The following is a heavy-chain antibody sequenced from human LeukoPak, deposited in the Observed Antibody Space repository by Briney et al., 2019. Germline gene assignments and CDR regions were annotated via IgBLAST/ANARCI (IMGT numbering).Heavy chain of an antibody. CDR2: MNPNSGNT. V-gene: IGHV1-8*01. D-gene: IGHD5-18*01. J-gene: IGHJ4*02. Sequence: ASVKASCYASGDIFTSYDINAVRQATRQGLEWMGGMNPNSGNTGYARKFQGRVTMTRSTSISTAYMELTSLRSEDTAVYYCARAKRGYSYGKPIRPFDYWGQGTLITVSS. CDR1: GDIFTSYD. CDR3: ARAKRGYSYGKPIRPFDY.